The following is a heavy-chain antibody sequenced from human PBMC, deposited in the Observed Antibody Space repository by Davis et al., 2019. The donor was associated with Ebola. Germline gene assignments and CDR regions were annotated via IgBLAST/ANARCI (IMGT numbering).Heavy chain of an antibody. CDR3: ARDSSGSYPPHDAFDI. CDR2: IYHSGST. CDR1: GGSISSSNW. V-gene: IGHV4-4*02. D-gene: IGHD1-26*01. Sequence: SETLSLTCAVSGGSISSSNWWSWVRQPPGKGLEWIGEIYHSGSTNYNPSLKSRVTISVDKSKNQFSLKLSSVTAADTAVYYCARDSSGSYPPHDAFDIWGQGTMVTVSS. J-gene: IGHJ3*02.